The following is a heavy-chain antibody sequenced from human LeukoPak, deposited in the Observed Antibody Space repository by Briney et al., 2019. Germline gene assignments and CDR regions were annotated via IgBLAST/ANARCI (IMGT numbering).Heavy chain of an antibody. CDR3: ARERRGGHFDF. CDR2: INPSDGVT. J-gene: IGHJ4*01. Sequence: ASVKLSCKASGYTFTSYHMHWVRQAPGQGLEWMGIINPSDGVTVYAQKFQGRVTMTRDTSTSTVYMDLNSLKSEDMAVYYCARERRGGHFDFWGHRVLVTVSS. D-gene: IGHD2-15*01. CDR1: GYTFTSYH. V-gene: IGHV1-46*01.